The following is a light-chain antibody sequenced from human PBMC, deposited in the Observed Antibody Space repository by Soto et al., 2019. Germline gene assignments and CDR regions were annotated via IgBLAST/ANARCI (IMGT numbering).Light chain of an antibody. CDR1: QGIGSY. CDR3: QQLSTYPST. V-gene: IGKV1-9*01. Sequence: IQLTQSPSSLSASVGDRVTLTCRASQGIGSYLAWYQQKPGGAPKLLIFAASTLQSGVPSRFSGSGSGTDFTLTISSLQAEDFATYYCQQLSTYPSTFGGGTKVDIK. CDR2: AAS. J-gene: IGKJ4*01.